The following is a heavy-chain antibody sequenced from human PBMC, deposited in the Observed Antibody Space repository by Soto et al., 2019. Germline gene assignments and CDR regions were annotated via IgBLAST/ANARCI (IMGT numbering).Heavy chain of an antibody. Sequence: SETLSLTCAVYGGSFSDYYWSWIRQPPGKGLEWIGEINHSGSSNYNPSLKSRVTTSVDTSENQSSLRLSSVTAADTAVYYCARGGTGHMDVWGKGITVTVSS. J-gene: IGHJ6*03. CDR2: INHSGSS. CDR3: ARGGTGHMDV. CDR1: GGSFSDYY. V-gene: IGHV4-34*01.